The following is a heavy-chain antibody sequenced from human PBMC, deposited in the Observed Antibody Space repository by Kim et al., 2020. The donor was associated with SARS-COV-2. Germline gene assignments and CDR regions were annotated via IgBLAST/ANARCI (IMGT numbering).Heavy chain of an antibody. V-gene: IGHV3-15*01. Sequence: GGSLRLSCAASGFTFSNAWMSWVRQAPGKGLEWVGRIKSKTDGGTTDYAAPVKGRFTISRDDSKNTLYLQMNSLKTEDTAVYYCTTSGYSSGWYFSGTVPQADYWGQGTLVTGSS. CDR1: GFTFSNAW. CDR3: TTSGYSSGWYFSGTVPQADY. CDR2: IKSKTDGGTT. J-gene: IGHJ4*02. D-gene: IGHD6-19*01.